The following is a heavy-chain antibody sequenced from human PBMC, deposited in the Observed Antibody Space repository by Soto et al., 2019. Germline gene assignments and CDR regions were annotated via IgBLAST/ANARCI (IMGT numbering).Heavy chain of an antibody. CDR1: GFTFSAYT. V-gene: IGHV3-21*01. CDR2: ISSTSSYI. Sequence: GGSLRLSCEASGFTFSAYTMNWVRQAPGKGPEWDSSISSTSSYIYYADSVKGRFTITRDNAKNSLFLQMTSLRAEDTAVYYCARDHSRRIVGATYDCWGQGTRVTVYS. J-gene: IGHJ4*02. D-gene: IGHD1-26*01. CDR3: ARDHSRRIVGATYDC.